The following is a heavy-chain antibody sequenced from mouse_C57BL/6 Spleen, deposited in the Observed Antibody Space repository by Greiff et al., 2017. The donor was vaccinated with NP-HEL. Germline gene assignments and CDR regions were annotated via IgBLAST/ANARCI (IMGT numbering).Heavy chain of an antibody. J-gene: IGHJ1*03. D-gene: IGHD1-1*01. CDR1: GFTFSSYG. CDR2: ISSGGSYT. CDR3: ARRGYGSSSDWYFDV. Sequence: EVQRVESGGDLVKPGGSLKLSCAASGFTFSSYGMSWVRQTPDKRLEWVATISSGGSYTYYPDSVKGRFTISRDNAKNTLYLQMSSLKSEDTAMYYCARRGYGSSSDWYFDVWGTGTTVTVSS. V-gene: IGHV5-6*01.